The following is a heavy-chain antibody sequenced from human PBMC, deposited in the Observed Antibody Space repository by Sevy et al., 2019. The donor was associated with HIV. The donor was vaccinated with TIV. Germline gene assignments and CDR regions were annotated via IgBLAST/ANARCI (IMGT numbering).Heavy chain of an antibody. CDR1: GGTFSSYA. D-gene: IGHD5-12*01. CDR2: IIPIFGTA. J-gene: IGHJ5*02. V-gene: IGHV1-69*13. Sequence: ASVKVSCKTSGGTFSSYAISWVRQARGQGLEWMGGIIPIFGTANYAQKFQGRVTITADESTSTAYMDLSSLRSEDTAVYYCARGSGSKTWFDPWGQGTLVTVSS. CDR3: ARGSGSKTWFDP.